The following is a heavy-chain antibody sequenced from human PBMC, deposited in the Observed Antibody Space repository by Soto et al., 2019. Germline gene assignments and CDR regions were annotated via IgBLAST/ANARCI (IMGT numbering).Heavy chain of an antibody. CDR3: AIWPPPWELGYYYYGMDV. Sequence: GASVKVSCKASGYTFTGYYMHWVRQAPGQGLEWMGWINPNSGGTNYAQKFQGWVTMTRDTSTSTAYMELSRLRSDDTAVYYCAIWPPPWELGYYYYGMDVWGQGTTVTVSS. CDR2: INPNSGGT. D-gene: IGHD1-26*01. J-gene: IGHJ6*02. V-gene: IGHV1-2*04. CDR1: GYTFTGYY.